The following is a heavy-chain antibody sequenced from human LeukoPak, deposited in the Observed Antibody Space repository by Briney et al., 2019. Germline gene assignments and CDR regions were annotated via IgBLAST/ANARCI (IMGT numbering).Heavy chain of an antibody. CDR3: ARAGTYYYYHMDV. J-gene: IGHJ6*03. CDR1: GYSFTSYW. D-gene: IGHD6-19*01. Sequence: GESLKISCKGPGYSFTSYWIGWVRQMPGKGLEWMGIIHPGDSDTRYSPSFQGQVTISADKSISTAYLQWSSLKASDTAIYYCARAGTYYYYHMDVWGKGTTVTVSS. V-gene: IGHV5-51*01. CDR2: IHPGDSDT.